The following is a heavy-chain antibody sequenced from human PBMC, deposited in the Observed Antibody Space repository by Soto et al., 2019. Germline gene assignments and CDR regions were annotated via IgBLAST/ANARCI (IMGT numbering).Heavy chain of an antibody. CDR3: AKDLGRDYYDSSGCPAGPF. D-gene: IGHD3-22*01. J-gene: IGHJ4*02. CDR2: ISGSGGST. Sequence: GGSLRLSCAASGFTFSSYAMSWVRQAPGKGLEWVSAISGSGGSTYYADSAKGRFTISRDNSKNTLYLQMNSLRAEDTAVYYCAKDLGRDYYDSSGCPAGPFWGQGTLVTVSS. V-gene: IGHV3-23*01. CDR1: GFTFSSYA.